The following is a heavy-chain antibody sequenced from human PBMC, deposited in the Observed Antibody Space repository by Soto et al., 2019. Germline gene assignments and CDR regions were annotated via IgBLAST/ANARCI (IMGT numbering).Heavy chain of an antibody. D-gene: IGHD3-10*01. J-gene: IGHJ4*02. CDR3: ARGGWTTYYSPFFDY. CDR2: IYWDDDK. Sequence: QITLKESGPTLVRPTQTLTLTCTFSGFSLSSSGLGVGWIRQPPGKALEWLALIYWDDDKRYSPSLKSRLTITKDTSKNQVVLTLTKLDTVDTATYYCARGGWTTYYSPFFDYWGQGTLVTVSS. CDR1: GFSLSSSGLG. V-gene: IGHV2-5*02.